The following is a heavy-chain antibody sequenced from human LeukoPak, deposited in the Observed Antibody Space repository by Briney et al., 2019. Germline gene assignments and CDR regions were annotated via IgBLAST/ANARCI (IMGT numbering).Heavy chain of an antibody. J-gene: IGHJ4*02. CDR2: ISGSGDTT. Sequence: AGGSLRLSCTASGFTFSSYSMSWVRQGPGTGLEWVSAISGSGDTTLYADSVKGRFTISRDNSKKTLYLQVNSLRAEDTAVYFCAKELTTERTPGVDSWGQGTLVTVSS. V-gene: IGHV3-23*01. CDR3: AKELTTERTPGVDS. D-gene: IGHD4-17*01. CDR1: GFTFSSYS.